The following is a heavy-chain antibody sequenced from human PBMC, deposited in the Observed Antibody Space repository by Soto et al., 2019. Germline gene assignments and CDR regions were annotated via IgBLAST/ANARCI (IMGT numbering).Heavy chain of an antibody. V-gene: IGHV3-23*01. CDR3: AKHLVGSDAFHF. D-gene: IGHD3-10*01. Sequence: EVQLLESGGGLVQPGGSLRLSCAASGFTFSSYAMSWVRQAPGKGLEWVSAISGSGSGTYFADSVKGRFTISRDNSKNTLYLQMNSLRAEDTAVYYCAKHLVGSDAFHFWGQGTVVTVSS. J-gene: IGHJ3*01. CDR2: ISGSGSGT. CDR1: GFTFSSYA.